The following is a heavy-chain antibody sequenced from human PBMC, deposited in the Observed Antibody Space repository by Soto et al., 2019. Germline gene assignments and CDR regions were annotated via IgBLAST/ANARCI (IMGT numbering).Heavy chain of an antibody. V-gene: IGHV4-59*01. J-gene: IGHJ6*03. CDR3: ARALYYDFWSGYYNYYYMDV. CDR1: GGSISSYY. CDR2: IYYSGST. D-gene: IGHD3-3*01. Sequence: SETLSLTCTVSGGSISSYYWSWIRQPPGKGLEWIGYIYYSGSTNYNPSLKSRVTISVDTSKNQFSLKLSSVTAADTAVYYCARALYYDFWSGYYNYYYMDVWGKGTTVTVSS.